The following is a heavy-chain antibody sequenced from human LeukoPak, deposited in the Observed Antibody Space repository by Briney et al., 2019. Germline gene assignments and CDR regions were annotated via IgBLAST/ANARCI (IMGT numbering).Heavy chain of an antibody. V-gene: IGHV1-69*13. CDR1: GGTFGSYA. CDR2: IIPIFGTA. D-gene: IGHD3-10*01. Sequence: WASVKVSCKASGGTFGSYAISWVRQAPGQGLEWMGGIIPIFGTANYAQKFQGRVTITADESTSTAYMELSSLRSEDTAVYYCARCPEVRGVIITRFDPWGQGTLVTVSS. CDR3: ARCPEVRGVIITRFDP. J-gene: IGHJ5*02.